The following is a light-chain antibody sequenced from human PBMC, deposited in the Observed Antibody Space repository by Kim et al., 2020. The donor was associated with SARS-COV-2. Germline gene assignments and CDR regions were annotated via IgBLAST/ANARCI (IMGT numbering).Light chain of an antibody. CDR2: RAS. J-gene: IGKJ5*01. CDR1: RSVGSNY. V-gene: IGKV3-20*01. Sequence: SPGGSATLSCRASRSVGSNYLAWYRQKPGQAPRLLMYRASSRATGIPDRFSGSGSGTDFTLTITRLEPEDFAVYFCQQYASSPLTFGQGTRLEIK. CDR3: QQYASSPLT.